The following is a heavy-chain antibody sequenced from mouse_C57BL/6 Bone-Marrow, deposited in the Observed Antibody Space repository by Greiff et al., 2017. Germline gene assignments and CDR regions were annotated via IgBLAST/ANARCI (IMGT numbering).Heavy chain of an antibody. V-gene: IGHV1-22*01. CDR2: INPNNGGT. CDR1: GYTFTDYN. CDR3: ARGQLRLYAMDY. D-gene: IGHD3-2*02. J-gene: IGHJ4*01. Sequence: EVQLQQSGPELVKPGASVKMSCKASGYTFTDYNMHWVKQSHGKSLEWIGYINPNNGGTSYNQKFKGKATLTGNKSSSTAYMELRSLTSEDSAVYYCARGQLRLYAMDYWGQGTSVTVSA.